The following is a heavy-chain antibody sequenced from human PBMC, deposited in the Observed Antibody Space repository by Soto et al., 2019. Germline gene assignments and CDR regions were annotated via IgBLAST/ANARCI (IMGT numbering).Heavy chain of an antibody. CDR1: GYTYTSDV. J-gene: IGHJ4*02. D-gene: IGHD2-2*01. CDR3: AREGYCISTSCYASALDY. CDR2: ISAYNGNT. Sequence: SLNRACKAAGYTYTSDVSSWVLQTPGQGLEWMGWISAYNGNTDYPQKLQGRVTMTTDTSTSTAYMELRSLRSDDTAVYYCAREGYCISTSCYASALDYWGQGTLVTVS. V-gene: IGHV1-18*01.